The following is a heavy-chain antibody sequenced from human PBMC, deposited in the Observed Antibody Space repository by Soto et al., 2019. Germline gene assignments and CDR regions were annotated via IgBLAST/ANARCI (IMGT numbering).Heavy chain of an antibody. J-gene: IGHJ4*02. V-gene: IGHV4-59*01. CDR1: GGSISSYY. CDR2: IYYSGST. D-gene: IGHD5-18*01. Sequence: QVQLQESGPGLVKPSETLSLTCTVSGGSISSYYWSWIRQPPGKGLEWIGYIYYSGSTNYNPSLKSRVTRSVDTSKNQYSLKLSSVTAADTAVYYCARVGREEGYGLHYFDYWGQGTLVTVSS. CDR3: ARVGREEGYGLHYFDY.